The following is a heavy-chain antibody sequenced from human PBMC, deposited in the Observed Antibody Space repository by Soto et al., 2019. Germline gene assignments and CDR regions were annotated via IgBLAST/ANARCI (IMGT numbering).Heavy chain of an antibody. V-gene: IGHV4-31*02. D-gene: IGHD2-15*01. CDR2: IYYSGST. CDR1: GGSISSGGYY. Sequence: PSETLSLTCTVSGGSISSGGYYWSWIRQHPGKGLEWIGYIYYSGSTYYNPSLKSRVTISVDTSKNQFSLKLSSVTAADTAVYYCARLPLVAATQYNRLDPLGQGTLLTVSS. J-gene: IGHJ5*02. CDR3: ARLPLVAATQYNRLDP.